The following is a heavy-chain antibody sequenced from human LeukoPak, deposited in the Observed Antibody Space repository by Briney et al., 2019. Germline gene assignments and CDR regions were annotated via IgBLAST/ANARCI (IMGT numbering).Heavy chain of an antibody. J-gene: IGHJ4*02. Sequence: GESLKISCKGSGYSFTSYWIGWVRQMPGKGLEWMGIIYPGDSDTRYSPSFQGQVTISADKSISTAYLQWSSLKASDTAMYYCARQIAVAGNYWQFDYWGQGTLVTVSS. CDR1: GYSFTSYW. D-gene: IGHD6-19*01. CDR2: IYPGDSDT. V-gene: IGHV5-51*01. CDR3: ARQIAVAGNYWQFDY.